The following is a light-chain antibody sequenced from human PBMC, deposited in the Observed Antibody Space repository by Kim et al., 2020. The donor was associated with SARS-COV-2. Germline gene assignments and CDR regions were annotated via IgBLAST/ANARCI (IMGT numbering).Light chain of an antibody. CDR3: AAWDDSLSDVV. J-gene: IGLJ2*01. CDR2: RNN. CDR1: SSNIGSHY. V-gene: IGLV1-47*01. Sequence: ELTQPPSASGTPGQRVTISCSGSSSNIGSHYVYWYQQLPGTAPKLLIYRNNQRPSGVPDRFSGSKSGTSASLAISGLRSEDEADYYCAAWDDSLSDVVFGGGTQLTVL.